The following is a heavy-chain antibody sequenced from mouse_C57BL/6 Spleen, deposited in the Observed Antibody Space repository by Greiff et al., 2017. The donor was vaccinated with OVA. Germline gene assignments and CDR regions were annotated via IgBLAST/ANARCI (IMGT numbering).Heavy chain of an antibody. J-gene: IGHJ1*03. D-gene: IGHD1-1*01. CDR1: GYTFTSYW. Sequence: QVQLQQPGAELVRPGSSVKLSCKASGYTFTSYWMHWVKQRPIQGLEWIGNIDPSDSETHYNQKFKDKATLTVDKSSSTAYMQLSSLTSGDSAVYYCARELGYYGSSYGYFDVWGTGTTVTVSS. CDR2: IDPSDSET. V-gene: IGHV1-52*01. CDR3: ARELGYYGSSYGYFDV.